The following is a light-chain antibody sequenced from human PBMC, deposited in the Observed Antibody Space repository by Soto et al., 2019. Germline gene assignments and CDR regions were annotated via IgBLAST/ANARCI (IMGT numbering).Light chain of an antibody. J-gene: IGLJ1*01. Sequence: QSALTQPPSASGTPWQRVTISCSGSSSNIGSNYVYWYQQLPGTAPKLLIYRNNQRPSGVPDRFSGSKSGTSASLAISGLRSEDEADYYCAAWDDSLSGRVFGTGTKVPVL. CDR3: AAWDDSLSGRV. V-gene: IGLV1-47*01. CDR2: RNN. CDR1: SSNIGSNY.